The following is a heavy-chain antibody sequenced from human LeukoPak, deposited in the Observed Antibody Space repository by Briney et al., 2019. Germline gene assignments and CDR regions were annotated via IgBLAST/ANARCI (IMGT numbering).Heavy chain of an antibody. D-gene: IGHD3-10*01. J-gene: IGHJ4*02. CDR2: IRYDGSYK. Sequence: PGGSLRLSCAASGFTFNTYGMHWVRQAPGKGLEWVAFIRYDGSYKYYADSVKGRFTVSRDNAKTSLYLQMNSLRAEDTAVYYCARRDSGSRGFDSWGQGTLVTVSS. CDR1: GFTFNTYG. CDR3: ARRDSGSRGFDS. V-gene: IGHV3-33*08.